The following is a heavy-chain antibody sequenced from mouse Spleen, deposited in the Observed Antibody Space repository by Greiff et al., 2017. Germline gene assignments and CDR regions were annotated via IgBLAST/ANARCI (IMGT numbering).Heavy chain of an antibody. CDR2: IRNKANGYTT. J-gene: IGHJ1*01. CDR3: ARAHYDGYYWYFDV. CDR1: GFTFTDYY. D-gene: IGHD2-3*01. Sequence: EVKVEESGGGLVQPGGSLRLSCATSGFTFTDYYMSWVRQPPGKALEWLGFIRNKANGYTTEYSASVKGRFTISRDNSQSILYLQMNTLRAEDSATYYCARAHYDGYYWYFDVWGAGTTVTVSS. V-gene: IGHV7-3*02.